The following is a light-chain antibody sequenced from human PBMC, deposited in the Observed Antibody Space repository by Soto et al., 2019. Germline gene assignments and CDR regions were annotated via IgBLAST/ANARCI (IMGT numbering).Light chain of an antibody. CDR2: ATS. Sequence: EIVLTQSPATLSLSPGERATLSCRASQSISTSLAWFQQKPGQAPRLLIYATSNRATGIPARFSGSGSGTDFALTISRLESEDFAVYYCQQYGDSPSITFGQGTRLEIK. J-gene: IGKJ5*01. V-gene: IGKV3-11*01. CDR3: QQYGDSPSIT. CDR1: QSISTS.